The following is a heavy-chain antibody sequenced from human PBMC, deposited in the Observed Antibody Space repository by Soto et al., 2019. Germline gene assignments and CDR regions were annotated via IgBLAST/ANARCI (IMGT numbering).Heavy chain of an antibody. D-gene: IGHD2-15*01. CDR1: GFTFSSYG. J-gene: IGHJ4*02. Sequence: QVQLVESGGGVVQPGRSLRLSCAASGFTFSSYGMHWVRQAPGKGLEWVAVIWYDGSNKYYADSVKGRFTISRDNSKNTLYLQMNSLRAEDTAVYYCAREREIVVVVAATRPLWDWGQGTLVTVSS. CDR3: AREREIVVVVAATRPLWD. V-gene: IGHV3-33*01. CDR2: IWYDGSNK.